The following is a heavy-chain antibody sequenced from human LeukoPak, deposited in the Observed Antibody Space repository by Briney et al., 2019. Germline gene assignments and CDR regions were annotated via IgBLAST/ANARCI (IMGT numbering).Heavy chain of an antibody. D-gene: IGHD3-16*01. V-gene: IGHV1-8*01. CDR1: GYTFTSYD. Sequence: SVNLSRTASGYTFTSYDTNGARQASGQGLEWMGWMNPNSGNTGYAQKYQRRVTMARNTSISTAYMELRSLRSDDTAVYYCARVMLQEGDYWGQGTLVTVSS. CDR3: ARVMLQEGDY. J-gene: IGHJ4*02. CDR2: MNPNSGNT.